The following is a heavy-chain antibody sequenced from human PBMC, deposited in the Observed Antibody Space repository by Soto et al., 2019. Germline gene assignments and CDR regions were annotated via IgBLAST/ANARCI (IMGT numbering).Heavy chain of an antibody. D-gene: IGHD3-3*01. CDR3: ARDDKRFDFWSGRNAFDI. CDR2: ISSSSTI. CDR1: GLTFSSYS. J-gene: IGHJ3*02. V-gene: IGHV3-48*01. Sequence: GGSLRLSCAASGLTFSSYSMSWVRQATGKGLEWVSYISSSSTIYYADSVKGRFTISRDNAKNSLYLQMNSLRAEDTAVYYCARDDKRFDFWSGRNAFDIWGQGTMVTVSS.